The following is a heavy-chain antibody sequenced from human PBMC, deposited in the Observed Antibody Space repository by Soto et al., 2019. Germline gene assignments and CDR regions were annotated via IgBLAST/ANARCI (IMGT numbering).Heavy chain of an antibody. CDR2: ISGSTDYL. D-gene: IGHD4-4*01. CDR3: ARDLGVSSSKYFDF. J-gene: IGHJ4*02. Sequence: QVQLVESGGDLVKPGGSLRLSCAASGFTFTDYYMSWLRQAPGKGLQWLSYISGSTDYLNYADSVKGRFTISRDNAKNLLYLQMTSLKADDTAVYYCARDLGVSSSKYFDFWGQGTLVTVSS. CDR1: GFTFTDYY. V-gene: IGHV3-11*05.